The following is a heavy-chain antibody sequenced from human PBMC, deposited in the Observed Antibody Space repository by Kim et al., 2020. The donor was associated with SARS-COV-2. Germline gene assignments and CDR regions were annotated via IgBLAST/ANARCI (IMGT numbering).Heavy chain of an antibody. D-gene: IGHD6-13*01. CDR1: GFTFDDYA. V-gene: IGHV3-9*01. CDR3: AKADTAAAGYYFDY. Sequence: GGSLRLSCAASGFTFDDYAMHWVRQAPGKGLEWVSGISWNSCSIGYADSVKGRFTISRDNAKNSLYLQMNSLRAEDTALYYCAKADTAAAGYYFDYWGQGTLVTVSS. CDR2: ISWNSCSI. J-gene: IGHJ4*02.